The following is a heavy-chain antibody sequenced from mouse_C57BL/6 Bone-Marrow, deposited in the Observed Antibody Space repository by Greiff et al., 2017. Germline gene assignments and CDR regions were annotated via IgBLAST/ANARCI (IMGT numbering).Heavy chain of an antibody. Sequence: VQLKQSVAELVRPGASVRLSCTASGFNIKNTYMHGVKQRPEPGLEWIGRIDPANGNTKYAQKFQGKATITADTSSNTADLQLSSLTAEDTAIYYCATEGACYWYFDVWGTGTTVTVSS. D-gene: IGHD3-3*01. V-gene: IGHV14-3*01. CDR2: IDPANGNT. J-gene: IGHJ1*03. CDR1: GFNIKNTY. CDR3: ATEGACYWYFDV.